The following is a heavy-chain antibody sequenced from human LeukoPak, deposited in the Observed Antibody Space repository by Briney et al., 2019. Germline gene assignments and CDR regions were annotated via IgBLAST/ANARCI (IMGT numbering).Heavy chain of an antibody. D-gene: IGHD2-2*01. CDR2: ISSSSSYI. CDR3: ARDRVVYCSSTSCYHTLDP. Sequence: GGSLRLSCAASGFTFSNYSMNWVRQAPGKGLEWVSSISSSSSYIYYADSVKGRFTISRDNAKNSLYLQMNSLRAEDTAVYYCARDRVVYCSSTSCYHTLDPWGQGTLVTVSS. V-gene: IGHV3-21*01. J-gene: IGHJ5*02. CDR1: GFTFSNYS.